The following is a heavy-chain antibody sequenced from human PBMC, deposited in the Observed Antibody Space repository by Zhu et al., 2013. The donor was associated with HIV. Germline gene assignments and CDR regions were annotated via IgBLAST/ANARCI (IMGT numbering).Heavy chain of an antibody. J-gene: IGHJ6*02. CDR1: GYTFTSYG. Sequence: QVQLLQSGPQVTKPGAVDETLLQGFLGYTFTSYGISWVRQAPGQGLEWMGWISAYNGNTNYAQKLQGRVTMTTDTSTSTAYMELRSLRSDDTAVYYCARDVRGIAAAGPYYYGMDVWGQGTTVTVSS. V-gene: IGHV1-18*01. D-gene: IGHD6-13*01. CDR2: ISAYNGNT. CDR3: ARDVRGIAAAGPYYYGMDV.